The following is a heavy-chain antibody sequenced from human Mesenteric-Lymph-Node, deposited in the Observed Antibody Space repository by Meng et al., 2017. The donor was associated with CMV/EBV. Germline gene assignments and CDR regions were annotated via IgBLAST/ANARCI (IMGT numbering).Heavy chain of an antibody. D-gene: IGHD1-7*01. Sequence: GGSLRLSCAASGFTFSGYGMHWVRQAPGKGLEWVAFIRYDGSTTYYADSVKGRFTISRDNAKNSLDLQMNSLRAEDTAVYYCARDPRGGGWNYAYFDSWGQGTLVTVSS. J-gene: IGHJ4*02. CDR2: IRYDGSTT. CDR1: GFTFSGYG. CDR3: ARDPRGGGWNYAYFDS. V-gene: IGHV3-30*02.